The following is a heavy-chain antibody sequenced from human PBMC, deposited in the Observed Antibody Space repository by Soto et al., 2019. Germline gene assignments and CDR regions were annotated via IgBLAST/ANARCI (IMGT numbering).Heavy chain of an antibody. CDR1: GFTFSDYY. CDR2: SRDKGNSYST. CDR3: TRSITGTTSSDC. Sequence: EVQLVESGGGLVQPGGSLRLSCAGSGFTFSDYYIDWVRQAPGKGLEWVGRSRDKGNSYSTDYAASVKGRFTVSRDASKNSLYLQMNSLKTEDTALYYCTRSITGTTSSDCWGQGTLVTVSS. J-gene: IGHJ4*02. D-gene: IGHD1-7*01. V-gene: IGHV3-72*01.